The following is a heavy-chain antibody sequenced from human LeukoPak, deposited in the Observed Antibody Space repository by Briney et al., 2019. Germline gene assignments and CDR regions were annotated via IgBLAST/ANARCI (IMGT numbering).Heavy chain of an antibody. V-gene: IGHV4-59*01. D-gene: IGHD3-10*01. J-gene: IGHJ6*03. CDR1: GGSISSYY. CDR2: IYYSGST. Sequence: PSETLSLTCTVSGGSISSYYWSWIRQPPGKGLEWIGYIYYSGSTNYNPSLKSRVTISVDTSKNQFSLKLSSVTAADTAVYYCARLVVRGVLARYYYMDVWGKGTTVTISS. CDR3: ARLVVRGVLARYYYMDV.